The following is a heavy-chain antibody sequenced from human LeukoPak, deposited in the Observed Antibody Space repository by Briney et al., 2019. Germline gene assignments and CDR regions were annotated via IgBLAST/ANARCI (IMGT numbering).Heavy chain of an antibody. Sequence: GASVKVSCKASGYTFTSYGISWVRQAPGQGLEWMGWISAYNGNTNYAQKLQGRVTMTTDTSTTTAYMELRSLRSDDTAVFYCARDRYTYGQNYFDHWGQGSLVTVSS. J-gene: IGHJ4*02. CDR3: ARDRYTYGQNYFDH. CDR1: GYTFTSYG. V-gene: IGHV1-18*01. CDR2: ISAYNGNT. D-gene: IGHD5-18*01.